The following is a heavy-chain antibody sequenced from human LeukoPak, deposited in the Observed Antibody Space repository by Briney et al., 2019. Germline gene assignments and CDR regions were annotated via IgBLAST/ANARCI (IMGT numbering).Heavy chain of an antibody. D-gene: IGHD3-22*01. V-gene: IGHV1-18*01. CDR1: GYTFISYG. Sequence: ASVKVSCKASGYTFISYGITWVRQAPGQGLEWMGWIIVYNGNTNCAQKLQDRVTMTTDTSTSTAYMELRSLRSDDTAVYYCARDTPSPPDYYDSNDYYSHAFDIWGQGTVVTVSS. J-gene: IGHJ3*02. CDR3: ARDTPSPPDYYDSNDYYSHAFDI. CDR2: IIVYNGNT.